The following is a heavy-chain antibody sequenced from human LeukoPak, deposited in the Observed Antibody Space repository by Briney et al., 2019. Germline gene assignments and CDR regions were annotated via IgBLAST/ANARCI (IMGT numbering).Heavy chain of an antibody. CDR1: GGSISSYY. CDR2: IHYSGST. J-gene: IGHJ5*02. D-gene: IGHD3-10*01. Sequence: PSETLSLTCTVSGGSISSYYWSWIRQPPGKGLEWIGYIHYSGSTNYNPSLKSRVTISVDTSKNQFSLKLSSVTAADTAMYYCARDHRVWYYGSGSYYKVNWFDPWGQGTLVTVSS. CDR3: ARDHRVWYYGSGSYYKVNWFDP. V-gene: IGHV4-59*01.